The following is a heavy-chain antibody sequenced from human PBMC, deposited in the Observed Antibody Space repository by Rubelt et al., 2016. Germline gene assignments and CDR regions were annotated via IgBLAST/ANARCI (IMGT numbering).Heavy chain of an antibody. CDR3: ATHGSGWSFDY. V-gene: IGHV1-46*01. Sequence: GDSVGISCKASGYTFISHYIHWVRQAPGQGPEWMGIINPSGGNTNYAQKFQGRVTMTRDTSTGTVYMELSSLRSEDTAVYYCATHGSGWSFDYWGQGTLVTVSS. CDR2: INPSGGNT. J-gene: IGHJ4*02. D-gene: IGHD6-19*01. CDR1: GYTFISHY.